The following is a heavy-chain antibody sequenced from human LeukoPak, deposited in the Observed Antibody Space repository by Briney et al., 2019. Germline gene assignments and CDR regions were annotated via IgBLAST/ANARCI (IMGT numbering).Heavy chain of an antibody. CDR3: ASETERGPGYFDY. J-gene: IGHJ4*02. CDR2: IIPIFGTA. V-gene: IGHV1-69*13. D-gene: IGHD1-1*01. Sequence: SVKVSCKASGYTFTSYAISWVRQAPGQGLEWMGGIIPIFGTANYAQKFQGRVTITADESTSTAYMELSSLRSEDTAVYYCASETERGPGYFDYWGQGTLVTVSS. CDR1: GYTFTSYA.